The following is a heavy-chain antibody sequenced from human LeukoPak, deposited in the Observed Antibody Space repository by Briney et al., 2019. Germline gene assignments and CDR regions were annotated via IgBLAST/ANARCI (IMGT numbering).Heavy chain of an antibody. CDR1: GYTFTGYY. J-gene: IGHJ4*02. V-gene: IGHV1-2*04. D-gene: IGHD1-7*01. CDR2: INPNSGGT. Sequence: SVKVSCKASGYTFTGYYTHWVRQAPGQGLDCMGWINPNSGGTNYAQKFQGWVTMTRDTSISTAYMELSRLRSDDTAVYYCTRDLTGTRVFDYWGQGTLVTVSS. CDR3: TRDLTGTRVFDY.